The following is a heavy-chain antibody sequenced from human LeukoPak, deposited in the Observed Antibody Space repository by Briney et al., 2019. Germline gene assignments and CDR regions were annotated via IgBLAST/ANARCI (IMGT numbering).Heavy chain of an antibody. D-gene: IGHD3-22*01. CDR3: ARDQWYYDSSGTPYYYGMDV. V-gene: IGHV3-53*01. CDR2: IYSSGST. CDR1: GFTFSSYG. J-gene: IGHJ6*02. Sequence: GGSLRLSCAASGFTFSSYGMSWVRQAPGKGLEWVSVIYSSGSTYYADSVKGRFTISRDNSKNTLYLQVNSLRAEDTAVYYCARDQWYYDSSGTPYYYGMDVWGQGTTVTVSS.